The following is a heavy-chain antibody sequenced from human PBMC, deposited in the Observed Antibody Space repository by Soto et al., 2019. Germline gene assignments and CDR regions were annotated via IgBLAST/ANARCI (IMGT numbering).Heavy chain of an antibody. J-gene: IGHJ5*02. D-gene: IGHD6-13*01. V-gene: IGHV1-3*01. CDR2: INAGNGNT. CDR3: ARSRTLIAARHNWFQP. CDR1: GYTFTSYA. Sequence: ASVKVSCKDSGYTFTSYAMHWVRQAPGQRLEWMGWINAGNGNTKYSQKFQGRVTITRDTSASTAYMELSSLRSEDTAVYYCARSRTLIAARHNWFQPLGQGTLVNVSS.